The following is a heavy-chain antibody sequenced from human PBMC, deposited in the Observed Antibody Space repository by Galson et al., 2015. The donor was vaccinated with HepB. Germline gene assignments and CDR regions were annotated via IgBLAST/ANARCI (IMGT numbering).Heavy chain of an antibody. J-gene: IGHJ6*02. Sequence: CAISGDSVSSDSVAWNWIRQSPWRGPEWLGRTYYDSKWYYEYAESVKSRISVNPDTSKNQFSLQLNSVTPEDTAVYYCARGRKSYYGMDVWGQGTTVTASS. CDR3: ARGRKSYYGMDV. CDR2: TYYDSKWYY. V-gene: IGHV6-1*01. CDR1: GDSVSSDSVA.